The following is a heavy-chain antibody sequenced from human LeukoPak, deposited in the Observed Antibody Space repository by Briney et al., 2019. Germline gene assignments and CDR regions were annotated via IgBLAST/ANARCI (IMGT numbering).Heavy chain of an antibody. D-gene: IGHD3-16*02. CDR1: GYSFTTYA. J-gene: IGHJ3*02. V-gene: IGHV1-3*04. Sequence: GASVKVSCKASGYSFTTYAMHWVRQAPGQRLDWMGWINTAYGSTKYSQNLQGRVTITRDTSASTVYMELSSLRSEDTAVYYCARDRAFGGVIVITPSDAFDIWGQGTMVTVSS. CDR3: ARDRAFGGVIVITPSDAFDI. CDR2: INTAYGST.